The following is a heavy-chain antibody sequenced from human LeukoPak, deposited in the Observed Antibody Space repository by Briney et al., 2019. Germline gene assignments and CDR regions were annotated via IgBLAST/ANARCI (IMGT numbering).Heavy chain of an antibody. V-gene: IGHV1-8*01. CDR1: GYTFTSYD. J-gene: IGHJ4*02. CDR2: MNPNSGNT. Sequence: ASVKVSCKASGYTFTSYDINWVRQATGQGLEWMGWMNPNSGNTGYAQKFQGRVTMTRNTSLSTAYMELSSLRSEDTAVYYCARARVFTGGGPYYFDYWGQGTLVTVSS. CDR3: ARARVFTGGGPYYFDY. D-gene: IGHD3-10*01.